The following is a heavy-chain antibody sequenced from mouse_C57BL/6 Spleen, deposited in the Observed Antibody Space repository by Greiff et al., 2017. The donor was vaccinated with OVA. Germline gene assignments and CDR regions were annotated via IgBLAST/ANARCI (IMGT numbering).Heavy chain of an antibody. D-gene: IGHD1-1*01. J-gene: IGHJ4*01. CDR2: IWSGGST. CDR3: ARNPFTTVVAPYAMDY. CDR1: GFSLTSYG. Sequence: VQLQQSGPGLVQPSQSLSITCTVSGFSLTSYGVHWVRQSPGKGLEWLGVIWSGGSTDYNAAFISRLSISKDNSKSQVFFKMNSLQADDTAIYYCARNPFTTVVAPYAMDYWGQGTSVTVSS. V-gene: IGHV2-2*01.